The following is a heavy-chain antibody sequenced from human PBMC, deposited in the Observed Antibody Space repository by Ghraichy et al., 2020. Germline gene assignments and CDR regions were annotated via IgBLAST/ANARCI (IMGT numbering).Heavy chain of an antibody. J-gene: IGHJ6*02. Sequence: SVKVSCKASGGTFSSYTISWVRQAPGQGLEWMGRIIPILGIANYAQKFQGRVTITADKSTSTAYMELSSLRSEDTAVYYCAREFKSPVGYYYYGMDVWGQGTTVTVSS. D-gene: IGHD3-16*01. CDR2: IIPILGIA. CDR1: GGTFSSYT. CDR3: AREFKSPVGYYYYGMDV. V-gene: IGHV1-69*04.